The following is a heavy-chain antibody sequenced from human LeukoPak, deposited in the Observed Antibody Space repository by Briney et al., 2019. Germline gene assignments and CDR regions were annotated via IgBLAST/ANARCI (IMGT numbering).Heavy chain of an antibody. Sequence: EWIGEINHSGSTNYNPSLKSRVTISVDTSKNQFSLKLSSVTAADTAVYYCASGRDPDIATDYWGQGTLVTVSS. D-gene: IGHD5-18*01. CDR3: ASGRDPDIATDY. CDR2: INHSGST. J-gene: IGHJ4*02. V-gene: IGHV4-34*01.